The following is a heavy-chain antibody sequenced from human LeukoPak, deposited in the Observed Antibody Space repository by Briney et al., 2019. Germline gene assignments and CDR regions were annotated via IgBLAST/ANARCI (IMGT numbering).Heavy chain of an antibody. CDR3: ARGHIAVAAHDDAFDI. V-gene: IGHV3-30*02. CDR1: GFTFSGYG. D-gene: IGHD6-19*01. CDR2: LRYDGSNT. J-gene: IGHJ3*02. Sequence: GGSLRLSCAASGFTFSGYGMHWVRQAPGKGLEWVAFLRYDGSNTYYADSVKGRFTISRDNSKNTLYLQMNSLRAEDTAVYSCARGHIAVAAHDDAFDIWGQGTMVTVSS.